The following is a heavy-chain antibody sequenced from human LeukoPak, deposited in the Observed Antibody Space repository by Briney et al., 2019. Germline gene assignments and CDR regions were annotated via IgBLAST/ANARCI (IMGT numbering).Heavy chain of an antibody. J-gene: IGHJ5*02. CDR3: ARVKWELIWIWFDP. CDR1: GGSISSSSYY. V-gene: IGHV4-39*06. D-gene: IGHD1-26*01. Sequence: PSETLSLTCTVSGGSISSSSYYWGWIRQPPGKGLEWIGSIYYSGSTYYNPSLKSRVTISVDTSKNQFPLKLSSVTAADTAVYYCARVKWELIWIWFDPWGQGTLVTVSS. CDR2: IYYSGST.